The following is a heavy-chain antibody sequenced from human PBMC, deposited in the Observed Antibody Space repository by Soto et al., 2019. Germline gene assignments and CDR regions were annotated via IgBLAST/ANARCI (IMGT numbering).Heavy chain of an antibody. CDR3: ARVSDSGRYFTFDY. CDR2: IYYSGST. J-gene: IGHJ4*02. Sequence: QVQLQESGPGLVKPSQTLSLTCTVSGGSISSGGYYWTWIRQHPGKGLEWIGYIYYSGSTYYNPSLKMRITISVDTSKDQFSLKLSSVTAADTAVYYCARVSDSGRYFTFDYWGQGTLVTVSS. V-gene: IGHV4-31*03. D-gene: IGHD1-26*01. CDR1: GGSISSGGYY.